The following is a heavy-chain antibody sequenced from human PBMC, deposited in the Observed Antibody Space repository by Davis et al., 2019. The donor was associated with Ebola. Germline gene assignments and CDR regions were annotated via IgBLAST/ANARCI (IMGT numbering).Heavy chain of an antibody. D-gene: IGHD3-3*01. Sequence: ASVKVSCKASGYTFTSYGISWVRQAPGQGLEWMGWISAYNGNTNYAQKLQGRVTMTTDTSTSTAYMELRSLRSDDTAVYYCATLRLIRFLDQSYYFDSWGQGTLVTVSS. V-gene: IGHV1-18*01. J-gene: IGHJ4*02. CDR3: ATLRLIRFLDQSYYFDS. CDR2: ISAYNGNT. CDR1: GYTFTSYG.